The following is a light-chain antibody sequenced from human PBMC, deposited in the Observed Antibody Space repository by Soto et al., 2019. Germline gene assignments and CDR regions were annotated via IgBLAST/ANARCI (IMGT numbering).Light chain of an antibody. CDR2: DAS. J-gene: IGKJ4*01. Sequence: DIQMTQSPSTLSASVGDRVTITCRASQSISSWLAWYQQKPGKAPKVLIYDASSLKSGVPSRFSGSGSGTEFTLTISSLQPDDFATYYCQQYNSYSLTFGGGTKVEIK. CDR1: QSISSW. V-gene: IGKV1-5*01. CDR3: QQYNSYSLT.